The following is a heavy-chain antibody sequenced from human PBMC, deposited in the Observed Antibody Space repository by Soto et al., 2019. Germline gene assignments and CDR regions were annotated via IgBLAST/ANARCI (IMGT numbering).Heavy chain of an antibody. CDR1: GYSVTSYT. V-gene: IGHV1-8*01. D-gene: IGHD6-25*01. Sequence: ASVKVSCKASGYSVTSYTMHWVRQATGQGLEWMGWMNANSGNTGYAQKFQGRVTMTRNTSISTAYMELSSLRSEDTAVYYCARERTHYGMDVWGQGTTVTVSS. CDR2: MNANSGNT. CDR3: ARERTHYGMDV. J-gene: IGHJ6*02.